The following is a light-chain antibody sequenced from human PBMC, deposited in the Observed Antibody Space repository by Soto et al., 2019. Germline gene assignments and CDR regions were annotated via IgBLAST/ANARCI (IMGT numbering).Light chain of an antibody. CDR1: QIISSW. CDR3: QQYYSFPLT. V-gene: IGKV1-5*01. J-gene: IGKJ4*01. Sequence: DIKMTQSPSTLSASVGDRVTITCRASQIISSWLAWYQQKPGKAPELLIYAASTLQSGVPSRFSGSGSGTDFTLTISRLQAEDFATYYCQQYYSFPLTFGGGTKVDIK. CDR2: AAS.